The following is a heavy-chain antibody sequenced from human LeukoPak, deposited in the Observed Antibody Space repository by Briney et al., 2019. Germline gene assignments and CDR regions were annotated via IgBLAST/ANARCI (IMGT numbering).Heavy chain of an antibody. J-gene: IGHJ4*02. D-gene: IGHD6-19*01. CDR1: GFTFSIYW. CDR2: VSASGGST. CDR3: AKGRSGWYSDFDY. Sequence: SGGSLRLSCAASGFTFSIYWMNWVRQAPGKGLEWVSAVSASGGSTYYADSVKGRFTISRDNSKNTLSLQMNSLRAEDTAVYYCAKGRSGWYSDFDYWGQGTLVTVSS. V-gene: IGHV3-23*01.